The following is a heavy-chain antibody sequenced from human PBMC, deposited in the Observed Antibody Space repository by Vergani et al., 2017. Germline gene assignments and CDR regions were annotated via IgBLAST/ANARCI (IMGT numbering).Heavy chain of an antibody. V-gene: IGHV4-61*02. CDR1: GGSLSSGSYY. D-gene: IGHD2-15*01. CDR2: IYTSGST. J-gene: IGHJ4*02. CDR3: ARADCSGGSCYSSDY. Sequence: QVQLQESGPGLVKPSQTLSLTCTVSGGSLSSGSYYWSWIRQPAGKGLEWIGRIYTSGSTNYNPSLKSRVTISVDTSKNQFSLKLSSVTAADTAVYYCARADCSGGSCYSSDYWGQGTLVTVSS.